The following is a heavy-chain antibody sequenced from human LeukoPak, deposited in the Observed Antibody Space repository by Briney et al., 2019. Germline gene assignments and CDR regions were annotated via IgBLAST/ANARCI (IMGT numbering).Heavy chain of an antibody. CDR1: GGSISSSSYF. V-gene: IGHV4-39*01. CDR3: ARHRGYYDSSYYFYYYYYMDV. CDR2: IYYSGNT. D-gene: IGHD3-22*01. J-gene: IGHJ6*03. Sequence: SETLSLTCTVSGGSISSSSYFWGWIRQPPGKGLEWIGTIYYSGNTYFNPSLKSRVTISVDTSKNQFSLKLSSVTAADTAVYYCARHRGYYDSSYYFYYYYYMDVWGRGTTVTVSS.